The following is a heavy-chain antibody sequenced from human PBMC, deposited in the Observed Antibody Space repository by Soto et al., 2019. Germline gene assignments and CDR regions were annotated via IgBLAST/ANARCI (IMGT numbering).Heavy chain of an antibody. V-gene: IGHV4-4*09. CDR2: IYDSGTT. CDR3: ARRNYGEEGYFFDF. CDR1: GGSITGYY. D-gene: IGHD4-17*01. Sequence: PSETLSLTCTVSGGSITGYYWSWIRLPPGKGLEWIGHIYDSGTTTYNAALKSRVSISAETSKNQFSLNLRSVTAADTAIYYCARRNYGEEGYFFDFWGQGVLVTVSS. J-gene: IGHJ4*02.